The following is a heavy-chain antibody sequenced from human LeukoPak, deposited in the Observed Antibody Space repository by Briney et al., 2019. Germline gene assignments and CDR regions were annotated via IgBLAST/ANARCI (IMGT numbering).Heavy chain of an antibody. CDR3: AREPIQTPYFDY. J-gene: IGHJ4*02. V-gene: IGHV4-59*01. CDR1: GGSISSYY. D-gene: IGHD5-18*01. Sequence: PSETLSLTCTISGGSISSYYWSWIRQPPGKGLEWIGYIYYSGSTNYNPSLKSRVTISVDTSKNQFSLKLSSVTAADTAVYYCAREPIQTPYFDYWGQGTLVTVSS. CDR2: IYYSGST.